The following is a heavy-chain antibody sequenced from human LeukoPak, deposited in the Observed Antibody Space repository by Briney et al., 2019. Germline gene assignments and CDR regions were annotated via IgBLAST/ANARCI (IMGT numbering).Heavy chain of an antibody. Sequence: PSETLSLTCTVSGGSISGNYWSWIRQPPGKGLEWIGYIYYSGNTKYNPSLKSRVTISVDTSKNQFSLKVTSVTAADTAVYYCARHYSYYGSGTYFDSWGQGTLVTVSS. CDR2: IYYSGNT. V-gene: IGHV4-59*01. D-gene: IGHD3-10*01. J-gene: IGHJ4*02. CDR3: ARHYSYYGSGTYFDS. CDR1: GGSISGNY.